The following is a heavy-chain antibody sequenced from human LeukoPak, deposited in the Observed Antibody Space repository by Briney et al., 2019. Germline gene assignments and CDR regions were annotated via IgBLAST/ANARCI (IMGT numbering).Heavy chain of an antibody. D-gene: IGHD4-17*01. Sequence: SETLSLTCAVYGGSFSGYYWSWIRQPPGKGLEWIGEITHSGSTNYNPSLKSRVTISVGTSKNQFSLKLSSVTAADTAVYYCARRMGGDYGHWFDPWGQGTLVTVSS. V-gene: IGHV4-34*01. CDR1: GGSFSGYY. CDR3: ARRMGGDYGHWFDP. CDR2: ITHSGST. J-gene: IGHJ5*02.